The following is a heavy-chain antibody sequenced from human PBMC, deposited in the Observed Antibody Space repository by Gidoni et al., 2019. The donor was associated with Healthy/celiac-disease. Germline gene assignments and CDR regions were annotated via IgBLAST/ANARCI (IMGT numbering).Heavy chain of an antibody. CDR3: AKTYYYDSSGYYETDY. Sequence: EVQLLESGGGLVQPGGSLRLSCAASGFTFSSYAMSWVRQAPGKGLEWVSAISGSGGSTYYADSVKGRFTISRDNSKNTLYLQMNSLRAEYTAVYYCAKTYYYDSSGYYETDYWGQGTLVTVSS. V-gene: IGHV3-23*01. D-gene: IGHD3-22*01. J-gene: IGHJ4*02. CDR2: ISGSGGST. CDR1: GFTFSSYA.